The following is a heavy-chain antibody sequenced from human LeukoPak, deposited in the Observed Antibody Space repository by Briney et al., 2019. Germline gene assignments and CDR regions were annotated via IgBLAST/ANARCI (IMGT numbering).Heavy chain of an antibody. CDR1: GYTFTSYD. CDR3: ARDDKVEVVVVAATPDWFDP. CDR2: MNPNSGNT. D-gene: IGHD2-15*01. J-gene: IGHJ5*02. Sequence: GASVKVSCKASGYTFTSYDINWVRQATGQGLEWMGWMNPNSGNTGYAQKFQGRVTMTRNTSISTAHMELRSLRSDDTAVYYCARDDKVEVVVVAATPDWFDPWGQGTLVTVSS. V-gene: IGHV1-8*01.